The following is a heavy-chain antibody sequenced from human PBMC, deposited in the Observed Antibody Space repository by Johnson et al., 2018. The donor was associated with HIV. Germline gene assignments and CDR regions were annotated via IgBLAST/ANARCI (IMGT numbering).Heavy chain of an antibody. J-gene: IGHJ3*01. Sequence: VQLVESGGGLAQPGGSLRLSCAASGITVSSNYMSWVRQAPGKGLEWVSVIFTVGDGYYAASVKGRFIISRDNSKNFLDLQMNSLRPEDTAVYYCARDGLDLVTRGSFDVWGQGTVVTVSS. CDR1: GITVSSNY. V-gene: IGHV3-66*02. CDR2: IFTVGDG. D-gene: IGHD5-18*01. CDR3: ARDGLDLVTRGSFDV.